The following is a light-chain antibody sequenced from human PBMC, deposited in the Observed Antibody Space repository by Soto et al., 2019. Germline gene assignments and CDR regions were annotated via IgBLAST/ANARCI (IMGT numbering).Light chain of an antibody. CDR2: KAS. V-gene: IGKV1-5*03. CDR3: QHYNSYSEA. Sequence: DIQMTQSPSTLSGSVGDRVTITCRASQTISSWLVWYQQKPGKAPKLLIYKASTLKSGVPSRFSSSGSGTEFTLTISSLHPDDFATYYCQHYNSYSEAFGQGTKVDIK. J-gene: IGKJ1*01. CDR1: QTISSW.